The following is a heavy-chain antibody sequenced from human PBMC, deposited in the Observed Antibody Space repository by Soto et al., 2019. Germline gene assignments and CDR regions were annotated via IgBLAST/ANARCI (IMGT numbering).Heavy chain of an antibody. D-gene: IGHD3-22*01. CDR1: GFTFSSYG. CDR2: IWYDGSNK. CDR3: AREAYDSSGYYLDY. V-gene: IGHV3-33*01. J-gene: IGHJ4*02. Sequence: HPGGSLRLSCAASGFTFSSYGMHWVRQAPGKGLEWVAVIWYDGSNKYYADSVKGRFTISRDNSKNTLYLQMNSLRAEDTAVYYCAREAYDSSGYYLDYWGQGTLVTVSS.